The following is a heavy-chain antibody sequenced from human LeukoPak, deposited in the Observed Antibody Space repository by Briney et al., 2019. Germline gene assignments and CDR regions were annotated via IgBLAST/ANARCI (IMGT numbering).Heavy chain of an antibody. J-gene: IGHJ3*02. Sequence: ASVKVSCKASGYSFTSHYMHWVRQAPGQGLEWMGWISGYNGNTNYAQKVQGRVTMTTDTSTSTAYMELRTLRSDDTAVYYCAREGYYDTSGYSLGAFDIWGQGTMVTVSS. CDR1: GYSFTSHY. CDR3: AREGYYDTSGYSLGAFDI. CDR2: ISGYNGNT. V-gene: IGHV1-18*04. D-gene: IGHD3-22*01.